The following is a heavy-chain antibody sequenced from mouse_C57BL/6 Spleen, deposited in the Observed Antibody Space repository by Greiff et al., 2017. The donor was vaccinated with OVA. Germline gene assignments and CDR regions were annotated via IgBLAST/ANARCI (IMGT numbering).Heavy chain of an antibody. J-gene: IGHJ3*01. Sequence: VMLVESGAELVRPGTSVKVSCKASGYAFTNYLIEWVKQRPGQGLEWIGVINPGSGGTNYNEKFKGKATLTADKSSSTAYMQLSSLTSEDSAVYFCARHYDYAYWGQGTLVTVSA. CDR2: INPGSGGT. CDR3: ARHYDYAY. V-gene: IGHV1-54*01. D-gene: IGHD2-4*01. CDR1: GYAFTNYL.